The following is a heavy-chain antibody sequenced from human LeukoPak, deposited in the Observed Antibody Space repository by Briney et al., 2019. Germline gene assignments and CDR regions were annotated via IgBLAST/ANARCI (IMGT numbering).Heavy chain of an antibody. J-gene: IGHJ4*02. Sequence: GGSLRLSCTASGFTFGDYAMSWVRQAPGKGLEWVGFIRSKAYGGTTEYAVSVKGRFTISRDDSKSIAYLQMNSLKTEDTAVYYCTRGANSFGYWGQGTLVTVSS. CDR3: TRGANSFGY. V-gene: IGHV3-49*04. CDR2: IRSKAYGGTT. CDR1: GFTFGDYA.